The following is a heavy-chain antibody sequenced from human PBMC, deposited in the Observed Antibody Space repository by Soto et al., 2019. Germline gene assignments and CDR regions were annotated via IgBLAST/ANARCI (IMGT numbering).Heavy chain of an antibody. CDR1: GYTFTSYG. V-gene: IGHV1-18*04. CDR2: ISAYNGNT. Sequence: EASVKVSCKASGYTFTSYGISWVRQAPGQGLEWMGWISAYNGNTNYAQKLQGRVTMTTDTSTSTAYMELRSLRSDDTAVYYCARGPLLRYFDWSFYWGQGTLVTVSS. D-gene: IGHD3-9*01. J-gene: IGHJ4*02. CDR3: ARGPLLRYFDWSFY.